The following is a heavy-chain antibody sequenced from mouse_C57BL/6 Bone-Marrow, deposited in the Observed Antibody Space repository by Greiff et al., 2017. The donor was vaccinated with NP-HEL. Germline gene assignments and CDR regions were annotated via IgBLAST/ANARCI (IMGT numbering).Heavy chain of an antibody. CDR1: GYTFTDYY. CDR3: ARFMGY. CDR2: INPNNGGT. J-gene: IGHJ4*01. Sequence: EVQLQQSGPELVKPGASVKISCKASGYTFTDYYMNWVKQSPGQSLEWIGDINPNNGGTSYNQKFKGKATLTVDKSSSTAYMELRSLTSEDSAVYYCARFMGYWGQGTSVTVAS. V-gene: IGHV1-26*01.